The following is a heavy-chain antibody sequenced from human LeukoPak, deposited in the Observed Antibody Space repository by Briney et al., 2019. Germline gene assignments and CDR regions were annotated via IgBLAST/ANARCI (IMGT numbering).Heavy chain of an antibody. CDR3: ASNYYDSSGYQFLFDY. V-gene: IGHV3-74*01. CDR1: GFTFSDYW. J-gene: IGHJ4*02. D-gene: IGHD3-22*01. CDR2: INADEDRA. Sequence: GGSLRLSCAASGFTFSDYWMHWVRQAPGKGLVWVSHINADEDRAAYADSVKGRFTISRDNARNTLYPQMNSLRAEDTAVYYCASNYYDSSGYQFLFDYWGQGTLVTVSS.